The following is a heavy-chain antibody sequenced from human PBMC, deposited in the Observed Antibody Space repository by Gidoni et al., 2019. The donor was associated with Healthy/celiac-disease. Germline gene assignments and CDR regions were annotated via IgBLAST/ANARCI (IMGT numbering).Heavy chain of an antibody. CDR3: ARESRDGSGSYGYYYYGMDV. CDR1: GGSISRSNW. J-gene: IGHJ6*02. CDR2: IYHSGST. Sequence: QVQLQESGPGLVKPSAPLPLPPAVSGGSISRSNWRSWVRQPPGKGLERVGEIYHSGSTNYNPSLKSRVTISVDKSKNQFSLKLSSVTAADTAVYYCARESRDGSGSYGYYYYGMDVWGQGTTVTVSS. D-gene: IGHD3-10*01. V-gene: IGHV4-4*02.